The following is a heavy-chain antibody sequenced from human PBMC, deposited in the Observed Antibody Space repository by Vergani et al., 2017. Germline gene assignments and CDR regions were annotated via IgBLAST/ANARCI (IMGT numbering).Heavy chain of an antibody. J-gene: IGHJ4*02. CDR2: VFYGGRT. CDR1: CDSISTSSYA. V-gene: IGHV4-39*01. Sequence: QMQLQESGPGLVKPSETLSLSCTVSCDSISTSSYAWGWIRQPPGKTLEWIGTVFYGGRTSYNPSLKSRVTLSLDTSKKQISLHLTSVTAADTAVYYCARHISVVRQSSMTAFDYWGQGTLVTVSS. D-gene: IGHD2-21*01. CDR3: ARHISVVRQSSMTAFDY.